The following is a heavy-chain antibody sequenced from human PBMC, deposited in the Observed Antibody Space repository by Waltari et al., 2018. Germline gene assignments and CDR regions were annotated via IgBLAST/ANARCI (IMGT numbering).Heavy chain of an antibody. Sequence: QLQLQESGPGLVKPSETLSLTCTVSGGSISSSSYYWGWIRQPPGKGLEWIGGIYYRGSSYSNPSLKSRVTISVDTSKTQFSLKLSSVTAADTAVYYCARHESVAGTVRYFDLWGRGTLVTVSS. CDR2: IYYRGSS. CDR1: GGSISSSSYY. V-gene: IGHV4-39*01. J-gene: IGHJ2*01. D-gene: IGHD6-19*01. CDR3: ARHESVAGTVRYFDL.